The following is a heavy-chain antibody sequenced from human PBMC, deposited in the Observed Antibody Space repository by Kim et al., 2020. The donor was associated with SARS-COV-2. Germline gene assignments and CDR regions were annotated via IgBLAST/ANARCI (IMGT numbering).Heavy chain of an antibody. V-gene: IGHV3-21*01. CDR3: ARELSLGRPGLFHY. Sequence: GGSLRLSCAASEFTFSRYSMNWVRQAPGKGLEWVSTISSNSAYIYYADSVKGRFTISRDNTKTSLYLQMNSLRADDTAMYYCARELSLGRPGLFHYWGQG. J-gene: IGHJ4*02. CDR1: EFTFSRYS. CDR2: ISSNSAYI.